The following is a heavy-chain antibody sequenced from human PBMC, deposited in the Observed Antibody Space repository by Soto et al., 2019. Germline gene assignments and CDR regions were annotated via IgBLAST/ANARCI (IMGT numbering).Heavy chain of an antibody. D-gene: IGHD1-7*01. CDR3: ASRDSGTSVDY. CDR2: IYRTGST. J-gene: IGHJ4*02. Sequence: SETLSLTCAASGGSFTSNNWWTWVRQPPGQGLEWIGEIYRTGSTNYNPSLKSRVTISLDKSENQFSLKVTSLTAADTAVYYCASRDSGTSVDYWGQGTLVTVSS. V-gene: IGHV4-4*02. CDR1: GGSFTSNNW.